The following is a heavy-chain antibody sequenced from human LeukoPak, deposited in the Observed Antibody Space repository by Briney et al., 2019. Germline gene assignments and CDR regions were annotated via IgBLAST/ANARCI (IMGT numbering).Heavy chain of an antibody. D-gene: IGHD6-13*01. CDR1: GYSFTSYW. CDR2: IYPGDSDT. J-gene: IGHJ1*01. CDR3: ARRGQQLEYFQH. V-gene: IGHV5-51*01. Sequence: GASLKISCKGSGYSFTSYWIGWVRPVPGKGLEWMGIIYPGDSDTRYSPSFQGQVTISADKSINTAYLQWSSLKTSDTAMYYCARRGQQLEYFQHWGQGTLVTVSS.